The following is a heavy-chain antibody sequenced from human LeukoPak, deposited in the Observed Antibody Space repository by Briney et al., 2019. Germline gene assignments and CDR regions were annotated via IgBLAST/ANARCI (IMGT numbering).Heavy chain of an antibody. V-gene: IGHV4-59*01. J-gene: IGHJ5*02. Sequence: PSETLSLTCTVSGGSISSYYWSWIRQPPGKGLEWIGYIYYSGSTNYNPSLKSRVTISVDTSKNQFSLKLSSVTAADTAVYYCARVRVLRYFDWSPEFDPWGQGTLVTVSS. CDR2: IYYSGST. CDR3: ARVRVLRYFDWSPEFDP. D-gene: IGHD3-9*01. CDR1: GGSISSYY.